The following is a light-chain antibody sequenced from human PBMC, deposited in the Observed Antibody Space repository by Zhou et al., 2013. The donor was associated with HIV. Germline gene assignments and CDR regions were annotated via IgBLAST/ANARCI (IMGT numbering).Light chain of an antibody. CDR3: QQFNNYPRT. V-gene: IGKV1-33*01. J-gene: IGKJ1*01. Sequence: DILLTQSPSSLSASIGDRVTISCQSSHDINNHLNWYRQKPGQVPELVIYDGFYLRSGVPSRFSGSRSGTEFTLTISSLQPDDFATYYCQQFNNYPRTFGQGTKVEIK. CDR2: DGF. CDR1: HDINNH.